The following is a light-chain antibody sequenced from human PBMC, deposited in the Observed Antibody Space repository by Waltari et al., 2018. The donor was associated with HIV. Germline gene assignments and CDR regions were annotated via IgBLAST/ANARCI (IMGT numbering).Light chain of an antibody. Sequence: QSVLTQPPSASETPGQRVTVSCSGSSSNIGSHTVNWYQQVPGAAPQLLTSNTRQRPSGVPDRFSGAKSGTSASRAISGLQSEDDGHYYCAAWDDSLNGVVFGGGTKVTVL. V-gene: IGLV1-44*01. J-gene: IGLJ2*01. CDR2: NTR. CDR3: AAWDDSLNGVV. CDR1: SSNIGSHT.